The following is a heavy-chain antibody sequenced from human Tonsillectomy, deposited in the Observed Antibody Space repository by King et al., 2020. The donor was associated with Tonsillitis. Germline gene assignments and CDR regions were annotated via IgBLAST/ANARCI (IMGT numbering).Heavy chain of an antibody. Sequence: QLQESGPGLVKPSETLSLTCTVSGGSISGSITSYYWSWIRQPAGKGLEWIGRIYTTGGTNYTPSLRSRVTLSIDTSKNQFSLKLSSVTAADTAVYYCAREGHAWVWGQGALVPVSS. D-gene: IGHD3-16*01. CDR2: IYTTGGT. J-gene: IGHJ4*02. V-gene: IGHV4-4*07. CDR3: AREGHAWV. CDR1: GGSISGSITSYY.